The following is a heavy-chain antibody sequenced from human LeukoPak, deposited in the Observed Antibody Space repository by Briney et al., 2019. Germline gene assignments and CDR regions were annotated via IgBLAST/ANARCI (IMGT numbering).Heavy chain of an antibody. D-gene: IGHD1-1*01. CDR3: AKDPRVRSPDYYYYMDV. CDR2: ISWNSGSI. J-gene: IGHJ6*03. Sequence: GRSLRLSCAASGFTFDDYAMHWVRQAPGKGLEWVSGISWNSGSIGYADSVKGRFTISRDNAKNSLYLQMNSLRAEDTALYYCAKDPRVRSPDYYYYMDVWGKGTTVTISS. V-gene: IGHV3-9*01. CDR1: GFTFDDYA.